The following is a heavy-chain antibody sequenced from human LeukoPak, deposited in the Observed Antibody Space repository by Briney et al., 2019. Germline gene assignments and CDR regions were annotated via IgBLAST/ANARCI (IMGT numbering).Heavy chain of an antibody. D-gene: IGHD4-11*01. CDR1: GGSFSGYY. CDR2: INHSGST. CDR3: ARGKLSRSTY. V-gene: IGHV4-34*01. J-gene: IGHJ4*02. Sequence: ETLSLTCAVYGGSFSGYYWSWVRQPPGKGLEWIGEINHSGSTNYNPSLKSRVTISVDTSKNQFSLKLSSVTAADTAVYYCARGKLSRSTYWGQGTLVTVSS.